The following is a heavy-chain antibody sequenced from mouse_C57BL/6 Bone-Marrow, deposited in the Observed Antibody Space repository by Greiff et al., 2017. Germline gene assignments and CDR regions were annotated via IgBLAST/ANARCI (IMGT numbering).Heavy chain of an antibody. Sequence: EVKLMESGPVLVKPGASVKMSCKASGYTFTDYYMNWVKQSHGKSLEWIGVINPYNGGTSYNQKFKGKATLTVDKSSSTAYMELNSLTSEDSAVYYCARGVYWYFDVWGTGTTVTVSS. CDR3: ARGVYWYFDV. CDR1: GYTFTDYY. J-gene: IGHJ1*03. V-gene: IGHV1-19*01. CDR2: INPYNGGT.